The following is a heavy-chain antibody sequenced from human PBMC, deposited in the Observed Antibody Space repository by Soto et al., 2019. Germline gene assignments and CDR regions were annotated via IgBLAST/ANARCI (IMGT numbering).Heavy chain of an antibody. CDR1: GYTFTRYT. D-gene: IGHD2-15*01. J-gene: IGHJ5*02. CDR2: INPDNGNT. Sequence: ASVKVSCKASGYTFTRYTMNWVRQAPGQRLEWMGWINPDNGNTKSSQKFQDRVIITRDTSASTAYMDLSSLRSEDMAVYYCARGIATGQLDPWGQGTLVTVSS. CDR3: ARGIATGQLDP. V-gene: IGHV1-3*01.